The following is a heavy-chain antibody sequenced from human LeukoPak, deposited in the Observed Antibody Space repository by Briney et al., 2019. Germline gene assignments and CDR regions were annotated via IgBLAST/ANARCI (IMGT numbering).Heavy chain of an antibody. CDR3: AREVAVASRSAFDI. D-gene: IGHD6-19*01. CDR1: GGSISSGGYY. J-gene: IGHJ3*02. Sequence: SQTLSLTCTVSGGSISSGGYYWSWIRQPPGKGLEWIGYIYHSGSTYYNPSLKSRLTISVDTSKNQFSLKLSSMTAADTAVYYCAREVAVASRSAFDIWGQGTMVTVSS. V-gene: IGHV4-30-2*05. CDR2: IYHSGST.